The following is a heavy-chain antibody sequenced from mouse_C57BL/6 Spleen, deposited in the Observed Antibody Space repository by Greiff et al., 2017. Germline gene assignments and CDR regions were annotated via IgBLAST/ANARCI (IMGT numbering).Heavy chain of an antibody. Sequence: VQLQQSGAELARPGASVKLSCKASGYTFPSYGISWVKQRTGQGLEWIGEIYPRSGNTYYNEKFKGKATLTADKSSSTAYMELRSLTAEDAAVDFCSRNSNYVEDWYFDVWGTGTTVTVSS. CDR2: IYPRSGNT. V-gene: IGHV1-81*01. D-gene: IGHD2-5*01. CDR3: SRNSNYVEDWYFDV. CDR1: GYTFPSYG. J-gene: IGHJ1*03.